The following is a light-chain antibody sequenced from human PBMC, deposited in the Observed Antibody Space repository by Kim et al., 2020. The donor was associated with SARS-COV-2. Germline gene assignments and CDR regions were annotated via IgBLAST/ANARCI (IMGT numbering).Light chain of an antibody. CDR3: MQATQFTGT. CDR1: QSLVHGNGNTY. CDR2: KSS. J-gene: IGKJ2*01. Sequence: DIVMTQTPLSTPVTLGQPPSISCRSSQSLVHGNGNTYLSWLHQRPGQPPRLLIHKSSSRFSGVPDRLSGSGAGTYFTLTIRRVKAEDVGVYYGMQATQFTGTFGEGTKLEI. V-gene: IGKV2-24*01.